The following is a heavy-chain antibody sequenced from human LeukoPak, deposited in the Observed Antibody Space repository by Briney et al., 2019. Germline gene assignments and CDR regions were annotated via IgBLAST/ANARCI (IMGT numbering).Heavy chain of an antibody. J-gene: IGHJ4*02. CDR1: GYTFTSYD. CDR3: ARLAGSGWYDGATTFDY. V-gene: IGHV1-18*01. D-gene: IGHD6-19*01. CDR2: ISAYNGNT. Sequence: ASVKVSCKASGYTFTSYDISWVRQAPGQGLEWMGWISAYNGNTNYAQKLQGRVTMTTDTSTSTAYMELRSLRSDDTAVYYCARLAGSGWYDGATTFDYWGQGTLVTVSS.